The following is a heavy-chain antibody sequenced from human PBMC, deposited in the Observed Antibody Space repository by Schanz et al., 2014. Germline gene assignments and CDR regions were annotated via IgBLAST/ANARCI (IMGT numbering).Heavy chain of an antibody. CDR2: ISTRSITT. Sequence: EVQLVESGGDLVQPGGSLRLSCAASGFTFSSYSMNWVRQTPGKGLEWVSYISTRSITTYYSASLKGRFTISRDDAKNSLYLQMNSLTDEDTAVYYCARGEFGRLFPTWFDPWGQGTLVTVSS. CDR3: ARGEFGRLFPTWFDP. CDR1: GFTFSSYS. D-gene: IGHD3-10*01. J-gene: IGHJ5*02. V-gene: IGHV3-48*02.